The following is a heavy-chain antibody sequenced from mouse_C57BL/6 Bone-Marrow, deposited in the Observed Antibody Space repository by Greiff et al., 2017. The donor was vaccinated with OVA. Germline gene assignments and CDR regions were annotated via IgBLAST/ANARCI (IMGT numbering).Heavy chain of an antibody. D-gene: IGHD5-1*01. J-gene: IGHJ1*03. V-gene: IGHV1-50*01. Sequence: VQLQQPGAELVKPGASVKLSCKASGYTFTSYWMQWVKQRPGQGLEWIGEIDPSDSYTNYNQKFKGKATLTVDTSSSTAYMQLSSLTSEDSAVYYCARYLSVWGTGTTVTVSS. CDR1: GYTFTSYW. CDR3: ARYLSV. CDR2: IDPSDSYT.